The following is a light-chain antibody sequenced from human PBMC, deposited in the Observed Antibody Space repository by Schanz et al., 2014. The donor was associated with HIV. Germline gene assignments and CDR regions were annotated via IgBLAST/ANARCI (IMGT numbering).Light chain of an antibody. CDR1: QSVAFN. Sequence: EILLTQSPGTVSVSPGEGVTLTCRASQSVAFNYLAWYQQKPGQAPRLLIYGASTRATGIPARFSGSGSGTEFTLTISSLQSEDFAVYYCQQYDTWPRTFGHGTKVDIK. CDR3: QQYDTWPRT. J-gene: IGKJ1*01. V-gene: IGKV3-15*01. CDR2: GAS.